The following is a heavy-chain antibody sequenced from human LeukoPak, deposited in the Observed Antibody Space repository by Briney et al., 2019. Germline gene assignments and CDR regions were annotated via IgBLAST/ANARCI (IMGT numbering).Heavy chain of an antibody. D-gene: IGHD3-22*01. CDR2: INWNGGST. CDR1: GFTFDDYG. CDR3: AREAPEYYYDSSGYYFDY. Sequence: GGSLRLSCAASGFTFDDYGMSWVRQAPGKGLEWVSGINWNGGSTGYADSVKGRFTISRDNAKNSLYLQMNSLRAGDTALYYCAREAPEYYYDSSGYYFDYWGQGTLVTVSS. V-gene: IGHV3-20*04. J-gene: IGHJ4*02.